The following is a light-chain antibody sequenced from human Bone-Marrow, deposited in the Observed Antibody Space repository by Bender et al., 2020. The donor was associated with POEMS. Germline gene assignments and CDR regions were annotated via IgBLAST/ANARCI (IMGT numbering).Light chain of an antibody. CDR3: TSHADKRDI. V-gene: IGLV2-8*01. Sequence: QSALTQPPSASGSPGQSVTISCTGTSSDVGGNNFVSWYQHHPGKAPKLIIYAVDKRPSGVPDRFSGSKSGNTASLTVSGLQAEDEADYYCTSHADKRDIFGGGTRLTVL. J-gene: IGLJ2*01. CDR2: AVD. CDR1: SSDVGGNNF.